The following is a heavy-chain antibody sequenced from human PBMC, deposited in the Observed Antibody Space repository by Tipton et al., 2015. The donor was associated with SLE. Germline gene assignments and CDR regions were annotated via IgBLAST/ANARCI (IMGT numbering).Heavy chain of an antibody. J-gene: IGHJ4*02. D-gene: IGHD3-3*01. CDR3: ARERFLEWPPYFDY. Sequence: QSGAEVKKPGASVKVSCKASGYTFTGYYMHWVRQAPGQGLEWMGRINPNSGGTNYAQKFQGRVTMTRDTSISTAYMELSRLRSDDTAVYYCARERFLEWPPYFDYWGQGTLVTVSS. V-gene: IGHV1-2*06. CDR2: INPNSGGT. CDR1: GYTFTGYY.